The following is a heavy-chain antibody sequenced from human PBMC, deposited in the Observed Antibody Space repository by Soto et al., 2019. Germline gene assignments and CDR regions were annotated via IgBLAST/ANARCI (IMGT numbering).Heavy chain of an antibody. CDR1: GFTFSSYW. Sequence: GGSLRLSCAASGFTFSSYWMSWVRQAPGKGLEWVANIKQDGSEKYYVDSVKGRFTISRDNAKNSLYLQMNSLRAEDTAVYYCARLWWGAMVRGPAALDYWGQGTLVTVSS. CDR2: IKQDGSEK. D-gene: IGHD3-10*01. CDR3: ARLWWGAMVRGPAALDY. V-gene: IGHV3-7*01. J-gene: IGHJ4*02.